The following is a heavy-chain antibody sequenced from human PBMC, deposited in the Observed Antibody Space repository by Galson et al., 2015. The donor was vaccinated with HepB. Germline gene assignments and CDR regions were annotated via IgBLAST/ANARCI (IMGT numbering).Heavy chain of an antibody. CDR1: GYTFTSYG. J-gene: IGHJ6*02. V-gene: IGHV1-18*01. D-gene: IGHD2-2*02. Sequence: SVKVSCKASGYTFTSYGISWVRQAPGQGLEWMGWISAYNGNTNYAQKLQGRVTMTTDTSTSTAYMELRSLRSDDTAVYYCARGFRPNVPAAITYYYYGMDVWGQGTTVTVSS. CDR2: ISAYNGNT. CDR3: ARGFRPNVPAAITYYYYGMDV.